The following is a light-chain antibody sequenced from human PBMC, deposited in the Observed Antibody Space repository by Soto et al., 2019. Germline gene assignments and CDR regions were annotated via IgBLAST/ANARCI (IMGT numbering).Light chain of an antibody. Sequence: QSVLTQPPSASGTPGQRVTISCSGSNSNIGTNSMNWYQQLPGTAPKLLIRSNNQRPSGVPDRFSGSKSGTSASLAISGLQSEDEADYYCAAWDGSLNGWVFGGGTKLTVL. CDR1: NSNIGTNS. CDR3: AAWDGSLNGWV. V-gene: IGLV1-44*01. J-gene: IGLJ3*02. CDR2: SNN.